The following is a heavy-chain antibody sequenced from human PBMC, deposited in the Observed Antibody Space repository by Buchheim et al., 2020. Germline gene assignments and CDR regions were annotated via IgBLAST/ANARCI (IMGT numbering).Heavy chain of an antibody. CDR2: IYSGGST. J-gene: IGHJ4*02. D-gene: IGHD6-19*01. CDR1: GFTVSSNY. CDR3: ARGGSSGWYAVFDY. V-gene: IGHV3-53*04. Sequence: VQLVESGGGLVKPGGSLRLSCAASGFTVSSNYMSWVRQAPGKGLEWVSVIYSGGSTYYADSVKGRFTISRHNSKNTLYLKMNSLRAEDTAVYYCARGGSSGWYAVFDYWGQGTL.